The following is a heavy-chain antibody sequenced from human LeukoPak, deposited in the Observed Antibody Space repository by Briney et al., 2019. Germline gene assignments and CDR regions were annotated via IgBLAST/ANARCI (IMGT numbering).Heavy chain of an antibody. D-gene: IGHD5-18*01. CDR2: FDPEDGET. CDR1: GYTLTELS. J-gene: IGHJ4*02. Sequence: ASVKVSCKVSGYTLTELSMHWVRQAPGKGLEWMGGFDPEDGETIYAQKFQGRVTMTEDTSTDTAYMELSSLRSEDTAVYYCATVCGYSYGLRVDYWGQGTLVTVSS. V-gene: IGHV1-24*01. CDR3: ATVCGYSYGLRVDY.